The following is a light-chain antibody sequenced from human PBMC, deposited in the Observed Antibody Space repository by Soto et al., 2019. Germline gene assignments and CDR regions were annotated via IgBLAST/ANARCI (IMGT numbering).Light chain of an antibody. CDR3: QQRVNWPPT. V-gene: IGKV3-11*01. Sequence: EVVLTQSPASLSLSPGDRATLSCRADQRVSDYVGWYQQKPGQPPRLLFFDASSRASGVPHRFSAGGSGTDFTLIIISLQPEDFTVYYCQQRVNWPPTFGGGTKVEI. CDR2: DAS. CDR1: QRVSDY. J-gene: IGKJ4*01.